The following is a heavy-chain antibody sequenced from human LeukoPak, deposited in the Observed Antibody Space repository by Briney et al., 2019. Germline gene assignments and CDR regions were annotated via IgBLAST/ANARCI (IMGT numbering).Heavy chain of an antibody. CDR2: ISSSSSYI. CDR1: GFTFSSYS. J-gene: IGHJ4*02. D-gene: IGHD6-19*01. Sequence: GGSLRLSCAASGFTFSSYSMNRVRQAPGKGLEWVSSISSSSSYIYYAESVKGRFTISRDNAKNSLYLQMNSLRAEDTAVYYCARLAVGYWGQGTLVTVSS. CDR3: ARLAVGY. V-gene: IGHV3-21*01.